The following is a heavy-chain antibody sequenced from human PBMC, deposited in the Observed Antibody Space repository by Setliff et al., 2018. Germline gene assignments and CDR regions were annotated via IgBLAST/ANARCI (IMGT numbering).Heavy chain of an antibody. CDR3: ASLPYYDSSGYSLSYY. Sequence: SETLSLTCTVSGGSISSYYWSWIRQPPGKGLEWIGYIYYSGSTNYNPSLKSRVTISLDTSKNHFSLNLRSVTAADTAVYYCASLPYYDSSGYSLSYYWGQGTLVTVSS. D-gene: IGHD3-22*01. J-gene: IGHJ4*02. CDR1: GGSISSYY. CDR2: IYYSGST. V-gene: IGHV4-59*08.